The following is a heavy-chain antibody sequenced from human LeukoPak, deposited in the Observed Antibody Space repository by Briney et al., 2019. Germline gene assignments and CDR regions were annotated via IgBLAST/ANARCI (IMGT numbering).Heavy chain of an antibody. CDR1: GGSISSGSYY. J-gene: IGHJ4*02. CDR2: IYTSGST. Sequence: SETLSLTCTVSGGSISSGSYYWSWIRQPAGRGLEWLGRIYTSGSTNYNPSLKSRVTISVDTSKNQFSLKLSSVTAADTAVYYCARDRYCSSTSCYAELDYWGQGTLVTVSS. V-gene: IGHV4-61*02. D-gene: IGHD2-2*01. CDR3: ARDRYCSSTSCYAELDY.